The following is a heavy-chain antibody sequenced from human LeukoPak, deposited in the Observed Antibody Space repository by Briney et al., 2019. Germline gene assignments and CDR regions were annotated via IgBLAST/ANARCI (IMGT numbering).Heavy chain of an antibody. CDR3: ARDYYDSSGYYHLDAFDI. Sequence: GGSLRLSCAASGFTFSSYEMNWVRQAPGKGLEWVSYISSSGSTIYYADSVKGRFTISRDNAKNSLYLQMNSLRAEDTAVYYCARDYYDSSGYYHLDAFDIWGQGTMDTVSS. J-gene: IGHJ3*02. CDR2: ISSSGSTI. V-gene: IGHV3-48*03. D-gene: IGHD3-22*01. CDR1: GFTFSSYE.